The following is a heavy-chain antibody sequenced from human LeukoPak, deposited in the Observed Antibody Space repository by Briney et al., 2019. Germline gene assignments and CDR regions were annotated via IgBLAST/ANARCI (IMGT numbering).Heavy chain of an antibody. CDR3: AREWFGDTWWDY. CDR2: ISSSSSTI. J-gene: IGHJ4*02. D-gene: IGHD3-10*01. Sequence: GGSLRLSCAACGFTFRSYSMHWVRQAPGRGLEWVSYISSSSSTIYYADSVKGRFTISRDNAKNSLHLQMNSLRAEDTAVYYCAREWFGDTWWDYWGQGTLVTVSS. CDR1: GFTFRSYS. V-gene: IGHV3-48*04.